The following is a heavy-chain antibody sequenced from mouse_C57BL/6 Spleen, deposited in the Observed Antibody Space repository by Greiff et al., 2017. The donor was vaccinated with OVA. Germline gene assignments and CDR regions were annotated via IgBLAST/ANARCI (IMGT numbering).Heavy chain of an antibody. Sequence: EVMLVESGGGLVQPGGSLKLSCAASGFTFSDYGMAWVRQAPRKGPEWVAFISNLAYSIYYADTVTGRFTISRENAKNTLYLEMSSLRSEDTAMYYCARLDGYFYYFDYWGQGTTLTVSS. V-gene: IGHV5-15*01. CDR3: ARLDGYFYYFDY. J-gene: IGHJ2*01. CDR2: ISNLAYSI. D-gene: IGHD2-3*01. CDR1: GFTFSDYG.